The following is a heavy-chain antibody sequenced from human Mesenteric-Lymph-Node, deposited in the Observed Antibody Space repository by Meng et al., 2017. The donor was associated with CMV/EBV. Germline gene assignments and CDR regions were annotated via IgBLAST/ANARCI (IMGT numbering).Heavy chain of an antibody. D-gene: IGHD1-26*01. J-gene: IGHJ6*02. Sequence: ASVKVSCKASGYTFTSYYMHWVRQAPGQGLEWMGIINPSGGRTSYAQKFQGRVTMTRDTSTSTVYMELSSLRSEDTAVYYCARDPSPYSGSYYYYYGMDVWGQGTTVTVSS. CDR1: GYTFTSYY. V-gene: IGHV1-46*01. CDR3: ARDPSPYSGSYYYYYGMDV. CDR2: INPSGGRT.